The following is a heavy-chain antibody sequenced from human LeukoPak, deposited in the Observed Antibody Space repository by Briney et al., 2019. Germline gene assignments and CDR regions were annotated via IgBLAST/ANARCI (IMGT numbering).Heavy chain of an antibody. CDR3: ARDYGSFDY. V-gene: IGHV4-38-2*02. D-gene: IGHD4-17*01. Sequence: SETLSLTCTVSGYSISSGYYWGWIRQPPGKGLEWIGSIYHSGSTYYNPSLKSRVTISVDTSKNQFSLKLSSVTAADTAVYYCARDYGSFDYWGQGTLVTVSS. J-gene: IGHJ4*02. CDR1: GYSISSGYY. CDR2: IYHSGST.